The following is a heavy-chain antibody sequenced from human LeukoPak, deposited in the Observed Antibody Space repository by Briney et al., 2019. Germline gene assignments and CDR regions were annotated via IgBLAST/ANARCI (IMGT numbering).Heavy chain of an antibody. CDR2: IYPGDSDT. J-gene: IGHJ4*02. CDR3: ARSMVRGAPYYFDY. CDR1: GYSFTSYW. V-gene: IGHV5-51*01. D-gene: IGHD3-10*01. Sequence: GESLKISCKGSGYSFTSYWIGWVRQMPGKGLEWMGIIYPGDSDTGYSPSFQGQVTMSADKSISTAYLQWSSLNASDTAMYYCARSMVRGAPYYFDYWGQGTLVTVSS.